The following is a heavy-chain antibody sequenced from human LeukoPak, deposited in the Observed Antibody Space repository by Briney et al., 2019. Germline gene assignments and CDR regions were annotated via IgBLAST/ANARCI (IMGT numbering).Heavy chain of an antibody. J-gene: IGHJ4*02. CDR3: ARAQSGSYLKGGDY. V-gene: IGHV4-59*01. Sequence: PSETLSLTCTVSGGSISSYYWSWIRQPPGKGLEWIGYIYYSGSTNYNPSLKSRVTISVDTSKNQFSLKLSSVTAADTAVYYCARAQSGSYLKGGDYWGQGTLVTVSS. CDR2: IYYSGST. D-gene: IGHD1-26*01. CDR1: GGSISSYY.